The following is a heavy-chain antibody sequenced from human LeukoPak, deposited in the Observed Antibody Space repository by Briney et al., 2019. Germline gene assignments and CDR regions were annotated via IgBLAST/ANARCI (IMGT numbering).Heavy chain of an antibody. D-gene: IGHD2-21*01. CDR2: ISSSGSTI. CDR1: GFTFSDYY. CDR3: ARTDKAYCGGDCYFPDY. J-gene: IGHJ4*02. V-gene: IGHV3-11*04. Sequence: NPGGSLRLSXAASGFTFSDYYMSWIRQAPGKGLEWVSYISSSGSTIYYADSVKGRFTISRDNAKNSLYLQMNSLRAEDTAVYYCARTDKAYCGGDCYFPDYWGQGTLVTVSS.